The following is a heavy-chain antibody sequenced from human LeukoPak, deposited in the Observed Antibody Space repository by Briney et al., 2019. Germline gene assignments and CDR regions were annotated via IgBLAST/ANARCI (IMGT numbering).Heavy chain of an antibody. D-gene: IGHD4-17*01. CDR1: GFTFSSYA. CDR3: AKDWGMTTVTTGHYAFDI. J-gene: IGHJ3*02. Sequence: GGSLRLSCAASGFTFSSYAMSWVRQAPGKGLEWVSVISGSGGSTYYADSVKGRFTISRDNSKNTLYLQMNSLRAEDTAVYYCAKDWGMTTVTTGHYAFDIWGQGTMVTVSS. V-gene: IGHV3-23*01. CDR2: ISGSGGST.